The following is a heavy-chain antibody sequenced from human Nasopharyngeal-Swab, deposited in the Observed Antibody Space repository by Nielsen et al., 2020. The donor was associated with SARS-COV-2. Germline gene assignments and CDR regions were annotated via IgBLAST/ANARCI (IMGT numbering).Heavy chain of an antibody. V-gene: IGHV7-4-1*02. CDR2: INTNTGNP. J-gene: IGHJ4*02. CDR1: GYTFTSYA. Sequence: ASVKVSCKASGYTFTSYAMNWVRQAPGQGLEWMGWINTNTGNPTYAQGFTGRFVFSLDASVSTAYLQISSLKAEDTAVYYCASGGGWYVGAPYYFDYWGQGTLVTVSS. D-gene: IGHD6-19*01. CDR3: ASGGGWYVGAPYYFDY.